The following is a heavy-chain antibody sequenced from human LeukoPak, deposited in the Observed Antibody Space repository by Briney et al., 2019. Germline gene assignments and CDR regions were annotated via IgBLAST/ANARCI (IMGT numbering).Heavy chain of an antibody. Sequence: ASVKVSCKASGYTFTGYYMHWVRQAPGQGLEWMGWINPNSGGTNYAQKFQGRVTMTRDTSISTAYMELSRLRSDDTAVYYCATCPYSSSCLFDYWGQGTLVTVSS. CDR2: INPNSGGT. CDR3: ATCPYSSSCLFDY. D-gene: IGHD6-13*01. CDR1: GYTFTGYY. V-gene: IGHV1-2*02. J-gene: IGHJ4*02.